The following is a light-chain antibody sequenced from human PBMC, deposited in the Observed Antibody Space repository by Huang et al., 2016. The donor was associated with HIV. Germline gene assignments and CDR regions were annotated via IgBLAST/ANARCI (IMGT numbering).Light chain of an antibody. J-gene: IGKJ4*01. CDR1: RSVSTN. CDR2: GSS. Sequence: EIVMTQSPATLSVSPGQRVTLSCRANRSVSTNLAWYQQRHGQAPRLLIYGSSTRAPGIPARFSGSGSGTDFSLTISSLQSEDCALYYCHQYNNWRLSFGGGTRV. CDR3: HQYNNWRLS. V-gene: IGKV3-15*01.